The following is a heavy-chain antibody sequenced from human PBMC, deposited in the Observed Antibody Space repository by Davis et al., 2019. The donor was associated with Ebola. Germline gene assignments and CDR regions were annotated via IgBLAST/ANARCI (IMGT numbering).Heavy chain of an antibody. J-gene: IGHJ4*02. CDR3: ARHHGGNSGYDLDY. V-gene: IGHV4-59*08. D-gene: IGHD5-12*01. CDR2: IHYLGNT. CDR1: GGSINNYF. Sequence: SETLSLTCTVSGGSINNYFWSWIRQPPGKGLEWIGNIHYLGNTNYNPSLKSRVTMSVDTSKNQFSLKLSSVTAADTAVYYCARHHGGNSGYDLDYWGQGTLVTVSS.